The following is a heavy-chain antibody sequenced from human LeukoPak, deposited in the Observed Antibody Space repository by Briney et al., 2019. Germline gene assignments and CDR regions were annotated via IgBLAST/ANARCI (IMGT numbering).Heavy chain of an antibody. CDR1: GGSISSYY. V-gene: IGHV4-59*01. CDR3: ARVKVRFGVVTTFYFDY. CDR2: IYYSGST. J-gene: IGHJ4*02. D-gene: IGHD3-3*01. Sequence: PSETLSLTCTVSGGSISSYYWSWIRQPPGKGLEWIGYIYYSGSTNNNPSLKSRLTISVDTSENHFTLKLSSVTAADTAVYYCARVKVRFGVVTTFYFDYWGQGTLVTVSS.